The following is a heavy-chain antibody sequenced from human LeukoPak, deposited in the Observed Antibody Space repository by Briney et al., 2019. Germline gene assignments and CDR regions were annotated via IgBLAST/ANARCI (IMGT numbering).Heavy chain of an antibody. J-gene: IGHJ4*02. CDR3: ARGGWKYFDY. V-gene: IGHV4-34*01. CDR2: INHSGST. D-gene: IGHD1-1*01. CDR1: GGSFSGYY. Sequence: PSETLSLTCAVYGGSFSGYYWSWIRQPPGKGLEWIGEINHSGSTNYSPSLKSRVTISVDMSKNQFSLKLSSVTAADTAVYYCARGGWKYFDYWGQGTLVTVSS.